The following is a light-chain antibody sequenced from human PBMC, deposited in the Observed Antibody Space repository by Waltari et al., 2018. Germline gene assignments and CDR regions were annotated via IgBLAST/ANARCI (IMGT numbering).Light chain of an antibody. J-gene: IGKJ1*01. CDR2: QAS. Sequence: DIQMTQSPSTLPASVGDTVTITCRASQSVPNRVAWYRQKPGEAPKVLIYQASTVETGVPSRFSGSGSGTEFTLTISRLQPDDFARYYCQQHNNSWTFGQGTTVEVK. CDR3: QQHNNSWT. CDR1: QSVPNR. V-gene: IGKV1-5*03.